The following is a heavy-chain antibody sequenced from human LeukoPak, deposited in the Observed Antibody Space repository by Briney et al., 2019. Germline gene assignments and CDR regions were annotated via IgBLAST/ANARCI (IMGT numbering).Heavy chain of an antibody. Sequence: GGSLRLSCAASGFTFSSYWMSWVRQAPGKGLEWVANIKQDGSEKYYVDSVKGRFTISRDNAKNSLYLQMNSLRAEDTAVYYCARDIPLGYYDSSGYYDYWGQGTLVTVS. CDR1: GFTFSSYW. D-gene: IGHD3-22*01. J-gene: IGHJ4*02. CDR3: ARDIPLGYYDSSGYYDY. CDR2: IKQDGSEK. V-gene: IGHV3-7*01.